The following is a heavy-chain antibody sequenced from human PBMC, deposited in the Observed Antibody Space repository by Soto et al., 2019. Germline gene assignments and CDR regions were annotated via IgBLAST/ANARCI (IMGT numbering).Heavy chain of an antibody. CDR3: ARRSGIYRDNDAFDI. D-gene: IGHD1-26*01. V-gene: IGHV5-10-1*01. CDR2: IDPSDSYT. J-gene: IGHJ3*02. CDR1: GYKFTSYW. Sequence: PGESLKTSCEGSGYKFTSYWISWVRQMPGKGLEWMGRIDPSDSYTNYSPSFQGHATVSADKSISTAYLQWSSLRASDTGMYYCARRSGIYRDNDAFDIWGQGTMVTVSS.